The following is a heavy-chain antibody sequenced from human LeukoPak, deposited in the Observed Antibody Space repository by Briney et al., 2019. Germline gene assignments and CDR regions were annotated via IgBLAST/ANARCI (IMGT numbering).Heavy chain of an antibody. D-gene: IGHD3-22*01. Sequence: ASVKVSCKASGYTFTGYYMHWVRQAPGQGREWMGWINPNSGGTNYAQKFQGRVTMTRDTSISTAYMELSRLRSDDTAVYYCARPQYYYDSSGYYEKYFDYWGQGTLVTVSS. J-gene: IGHJ4*02. CDR1: GYTFTGYY. V-gene: IGHV1-2*02. CDR3: ARPQYYYDSSGYYEKYFDY. CDR2: INPNSGGT.